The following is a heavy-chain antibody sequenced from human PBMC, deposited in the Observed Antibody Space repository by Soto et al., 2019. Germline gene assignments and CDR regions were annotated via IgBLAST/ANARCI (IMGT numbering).Heavy chain of an antibody. CDR1: GFTFSSYA. CDR3: AKSGGKPMRGVLDYFDY. CDR2: ISGSGGST. V-gene: IGHV3-23*01. J-gene: IGHJ4*02. D-gene: IGHD2-15*01. Sequence: EVQLLESGGGLVQPGGSLRLSCAASGFTFSSYAMSWVRQAPGKGLEWVSAISGSGGSTYYADSVKGRFTISRDNSKNTLYLQMNSLRAEDTAVYYCAKSGGKPMRGVLDYFDYWCQGTLVTVSS.